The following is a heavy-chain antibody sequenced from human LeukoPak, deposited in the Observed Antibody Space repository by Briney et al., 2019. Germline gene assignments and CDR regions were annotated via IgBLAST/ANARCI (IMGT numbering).Heavy chain of an antibody. D-gene: IGHD1-7*01. CDR1: GYTFTSYA. CDR2: INTNTGNP. CDR3: ARSGADNWNYEFDY. V-gene: IGHV7-4-1*02. J-gene: IGHJ4*02. Sequence: ASVKVSCKASGYTFTSYAMNWVRQAPGQGLEWMGWINTNTGNPTYVQGFRGRFEFSLDTSVSTAYLQISSLKTDDTAVYYCARSGADNWNYEFDYWGQGTLITVST.